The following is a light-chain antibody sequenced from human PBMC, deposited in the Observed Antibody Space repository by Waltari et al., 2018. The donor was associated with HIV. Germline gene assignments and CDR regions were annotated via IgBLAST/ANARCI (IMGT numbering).Light chain of an antibody. CDR1: NSNTGSNY. V-gene: IGLV1-47*01. J-gene: IGLJ3*02. Sequence: QSVLTQPPSASGTPGQRVTISCSGSNSNTGSNYVYWYQQRPGTAPKLLIYRSNQRPSGVPDRFSGSKSGTSASLAISGLRSDDEADYYCAAWDDGLSGPVFGGGTKLTVL. CDR3: AAWDDGLSGPV. CDR2: RSN.